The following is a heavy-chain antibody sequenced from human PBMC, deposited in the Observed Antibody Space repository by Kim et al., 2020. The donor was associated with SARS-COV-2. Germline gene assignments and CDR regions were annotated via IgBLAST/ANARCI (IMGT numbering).Heavy chain of an antibody. CDR1: GYTFSDYY. CDR2: INPHTGGT. Sequence: ASVKVSCKASGYTFSDYYIQWVRQAPGQGLEWMGWINPHTGGTDYAQKFQGRVTMSRDTAITAAYMELSSLRSDDTAVYFCARDYRNYFVVWVAYSSVWG. D-gene: IGHD3-16*01. J-gene: IGHJ6*02. CDR3: ARDYRNYFVVWVAYSSV. V-gene: IGHV1-2*02.